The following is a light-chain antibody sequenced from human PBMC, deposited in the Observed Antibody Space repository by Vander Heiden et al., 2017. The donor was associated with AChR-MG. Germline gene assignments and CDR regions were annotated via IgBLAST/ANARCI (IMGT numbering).Light chain of an antibody. CDR1: QDIRRY. V-gene: IGKV1-8*01. CDR2: GAS. Sequence: AIRMTQSPSLLSASTGETVTMTCRASQDIRRYLAWYQQKPGKAPNLLMYGASTLQSGVPSRFSGGGSGTNFTLTISGLQAEDFATYFCQQDYDYPQTFGQGTKLEIK. J-gene: IGKJ1*01. CDR3: QQDYDYPQT.